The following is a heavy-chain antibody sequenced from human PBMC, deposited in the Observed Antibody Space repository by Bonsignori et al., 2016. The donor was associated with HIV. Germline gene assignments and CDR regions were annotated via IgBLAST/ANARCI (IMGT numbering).Heavy chain of an antibody. CDR2: IYTSGST. J-gene: IGHJ3*02. Sequence: WIRQPPGKGLEWIGRIYTSGSTNYNPSLKSRVTMSVDTSKNQFSLKLSSVTAADTAVYYCARARTGYDSSGWSCDAFDIWGQGTMVTVSS. D-gene: IGHD3-22*01. CDR3: ARARTGYDSSGWSCDAFDI. V-gene: IGHV4-4*07.